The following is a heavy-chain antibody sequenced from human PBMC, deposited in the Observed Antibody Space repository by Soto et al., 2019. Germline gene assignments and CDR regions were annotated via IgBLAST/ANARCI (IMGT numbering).Heavy chain of an antibody. J-gene: IGHJ6*03. D-gene: IGHD3-9*01. Sequence: EVQLVESGGGLVKPGGSLRLSCAASGFTFSSYSMNWVRQAPGKGLEWVSSISSSSSYIYYADSVKGRFTISRDNAKNPLYLQMNSLRAEDTAVYYCAREALPNYDILTGHYYYYMDVWGKGTTVTVSS. CDR3: AREALPNYDILTGHYYYYMDV. V-gene: IGHV3-21*01. CDR1: GFTFSSYS. CDR2: ISSSSSYI.